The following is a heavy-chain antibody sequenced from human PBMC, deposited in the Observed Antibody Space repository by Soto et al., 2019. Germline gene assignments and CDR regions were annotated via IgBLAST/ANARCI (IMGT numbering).Heavy chain of an antibody. J-gene: IGHJ4*02. V-gene: IGHV3-21*01. Sequence: PGGSLRLSCAASGFTFSSYSMNWVRQAPGKGLEWVSSISSSSYIYYADSVKGRFTISRDNAKNSLYLQMNSLRAEDTAVYYCARDLLAARIGYWGQGTLVTVSS. D-gene: IGHD6-6*01. CDR2: ISSSSYI. CDR3: ARDLLAARIGY. CDR1: GFTFSSYS.